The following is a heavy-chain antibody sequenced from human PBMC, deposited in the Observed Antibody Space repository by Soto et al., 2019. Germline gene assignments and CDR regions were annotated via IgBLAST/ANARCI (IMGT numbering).Heavy chain of an antibody. CDR3: ARANYFESSGPFDY. Sequence: PGGSLRLSCAASGFTFSSFAMHWVRQAPGKGLEWVAIVSYDGGTKYYADSVKGRFTISRDNSKNTLYLQMNSLRTEDTAVYYCARANYFESSGPFDYWGPGTLVTVSS. D-gene: IGHD3-22*01. V-gene: IGHV3-30*03. J-gene: IGHJ4*02. CDR1: GFTFSSFA. CDR2: VSYDGGTK.